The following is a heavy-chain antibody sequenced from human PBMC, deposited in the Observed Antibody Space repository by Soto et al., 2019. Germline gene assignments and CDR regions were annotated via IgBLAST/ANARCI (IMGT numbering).Heavy chain of an antibody. J-gene: IGHJ6*02. CDR1: GGSISSHY. Sequence: SESLSLTCTVSGGSISSHYWSWVRQAPGKGLEWIGHIYYRGSTNYNPSLRSRSTISVDASKSQFSLKLNSVTTADTAVYYCARDGREASGMDVWGQGTKVTVSS. D-gene: IGHD1-26*01. CDR3: ARDGREASGMDV. CDR2: IYYRGST. V-gene: IGHV4-59*11.